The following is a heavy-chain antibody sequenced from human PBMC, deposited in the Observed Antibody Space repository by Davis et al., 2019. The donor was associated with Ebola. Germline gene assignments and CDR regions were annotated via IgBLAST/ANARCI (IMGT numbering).Heavy chain of an antibody. CDR2: IYYSGST. CDR1: GGSISSSSYY. V-gene: IGHV4-39*01. CDR3: ARRYYYDSSGYYNY. J-gene: IGHJ4*02. D-gene: IGHD3-22*01. Sequence: MPSEILSLTCTVSGGSISSSSYYWGCIRQPPGKRLELIGSIYYSGSTYYNPSLKSRVTISVDTSKNQFTLKLSSVTAAETAVYYCARRYYYDSSGYYNYWGQGTLVTVSS.